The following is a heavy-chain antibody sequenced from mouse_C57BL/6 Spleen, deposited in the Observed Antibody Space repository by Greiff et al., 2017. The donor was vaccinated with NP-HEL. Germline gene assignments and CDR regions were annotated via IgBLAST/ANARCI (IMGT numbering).Heavy chain of an antibody. CDR1: GYTFTDYY. V-gene: IGHV1-26*01. D-gene: IGHD2-4*01. J-gene: IGHJ4*01. Sequence: VQLQQSGPELVKPGASVKISCKASGYTFTDYYMNWVKQSHGKSLEWIGDINPNNGGTSYNQKFKGKATLTVDKSSSTAYMELRSLTSEDSAVYYCARRGLRRGFYAMDYWGQGTSVTVSS. CDR2: INPNNGGT. CDR3: ARRGLRRGFYAMDY.